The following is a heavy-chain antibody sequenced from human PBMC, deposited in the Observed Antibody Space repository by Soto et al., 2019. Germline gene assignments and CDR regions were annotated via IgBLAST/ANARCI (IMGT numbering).Heavy chain of an antibody. CDR2: ISSTTNYI. J-gene: IGHJ4*02. CDR3: ARESEDPTSNFDH. CDR1: GFTFTRDS. V-gene: IGHV3-21*01. Sequence: EVQLVESGGGLVKPGGSLRLSCAASGFTFTRDSMNWVRQAPGKGLEWVSSISSTTNYIYYADSMKGRFTVSRDNAKNSVYLEMNSLIAEDTALYYCARESEDPTSNFDHWGQGTLVTVSS.